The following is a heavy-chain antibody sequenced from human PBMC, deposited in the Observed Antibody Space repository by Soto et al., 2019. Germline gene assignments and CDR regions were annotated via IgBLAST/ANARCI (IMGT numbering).Heavy chain of an antibody. CDR2: IYWDGYK. J-gene: IGHJ4*02. V-gene: IGHV2-5*02. CDR1: GFSLTTNGVG. D-gene: IGHD2-21*01. CDR3: VHILGPPQYYLDY. Sequence: GSGPTLVNPTQTLTLTCTFSGFSLTTNGVGVGWIRQPPGKALECLALIYWDGYKRYRPSLKSSLTITKDTSKNQVVLTMTNLDTADTAMYYCVHILGPPQYYLDYWGQGILVTVSS.